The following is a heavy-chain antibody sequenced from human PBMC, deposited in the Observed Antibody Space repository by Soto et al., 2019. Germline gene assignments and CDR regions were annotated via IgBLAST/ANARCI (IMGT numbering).Heavy chain of an antibody. CDR2: IYDGGRT. CDR3: ARGPSGDKVDS. Sequence: QVQLQESGPGLVKPSQTLSLTCTVAGGSISTVDYWWSWIRQAPDMGLEWIGHIYDGGRTYNNPSLESLVTMSVDTSKSQLSLTLSSVSAADTDVYYCARGPSGDKVDSWGQGTLVTVSS. D-gene: IGHD7-27*01. J-gene: IGHJ4*02. V-gene: IGHV4-30-4*01. CDR1: GGSISTVDYW.